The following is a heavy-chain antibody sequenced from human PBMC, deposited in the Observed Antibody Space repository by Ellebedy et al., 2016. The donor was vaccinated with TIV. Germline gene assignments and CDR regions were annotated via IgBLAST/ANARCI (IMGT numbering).Heavy chain of an antibody. CDR3: ASRTLAVAGTDWFDP. CDR2: INRSGNT. J-gene: IGHJ5*02. V-gene: IGHV4-34*01. D-gene: IGHD6-19*01. CDR1: GGSFRDYL. Sequence: SETLSLTCAVYGGSFRDYLWIWIRQPPGKGLEWIGEINRSGNTNYNPSLKSRVTISVDTSKNQFSLKLSSVTAADTAVYYCASRTLAVAGTDWFDPWGQGTLVTVSS.